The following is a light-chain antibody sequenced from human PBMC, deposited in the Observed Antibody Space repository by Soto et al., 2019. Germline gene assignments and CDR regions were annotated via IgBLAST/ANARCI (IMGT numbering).Light chain of an antibody. Sequence: EIVMTQSPGTLSLSPGERATLSCRVSQSVSSNYLAWYQQKPGQAPRLLMSGASSRATGIPDRFSGSGFGADFTLTISRMEPDDVAVYYCYQYDSSRTWTFGQGTKVEIK. CDR1: QSVSSNY. CDR2: GAS. J-gene: IGKJ1*01. CDR3: YQYDSSRTWT. V-gene: IGKV3-20*01.